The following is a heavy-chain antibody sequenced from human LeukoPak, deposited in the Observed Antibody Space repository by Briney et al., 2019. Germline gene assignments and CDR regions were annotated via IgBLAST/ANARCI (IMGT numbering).Heavy chain of an antibody. CDR3: ARVPGGYTYGYVRSGQYYYYGLDV. J-gene: IGHJ6*02. CDR1: GDSISNYY. Sequence: SETLSLTCTVSGDSISNYYWTWIRQPPGKGLEWIGYIYFSENTNYNPSLKSRVTISVDKSKNQVSLNVSSVTAADTAVYYCARVPGGYTYGYVRSGQYYYYGLDVWGQGTTVTVSS. D-gene: IGHD5-18*01. V-gene: IGHV4-59*01. CDR2: IYFSENT.